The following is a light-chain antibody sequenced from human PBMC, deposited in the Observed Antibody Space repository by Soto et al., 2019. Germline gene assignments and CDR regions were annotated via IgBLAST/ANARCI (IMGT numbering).Light chain of an antibody. CDR2: KAS. V-gene: IGKV1-5*03. Sequence: DIQMTQSPSTLSASVGDRVTITCRASQTIGRWLAWYQQKPGKVPKLLIYKASSLQSGVPSRFSGSGSGTEFTLTINSLQPDDFATYYCQQYNSYSRTFGQGTTLEIK. CDR3: QQYNSYSRT. CDR1: QTIGRW. J-gene: IGKJ1*01.